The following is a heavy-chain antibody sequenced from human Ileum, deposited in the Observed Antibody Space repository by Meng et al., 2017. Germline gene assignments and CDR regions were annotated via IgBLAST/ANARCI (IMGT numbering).Heavy chain of an antibody. J-gene: IGHJ4*02. CDR1: GGSITSGDYY. V-gene: IGHV4-30-4*01. Sequence: QVQLQGSGPGLGKTSQTLALKCTVSGGSITSGDYYWSWIRQPPGKGLEWIGYIFYTGATYSNPSLKSRVTVSLDTSKSQFSLKLSSVTAADTAIYYCVSERRRSYFFDYWGQGTLVTVSS. CDR2: IFYTGAT. CDR3: VSERRRSYFFDY.